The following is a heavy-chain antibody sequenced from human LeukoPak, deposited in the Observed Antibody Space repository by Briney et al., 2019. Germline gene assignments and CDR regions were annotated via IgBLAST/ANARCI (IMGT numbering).Heavy chain of an antibody. CDR2: IYYSGST. V-gene: IGHV4-39*07. CDR1: GGSISSSSYY. CDR3: ARDIGGYAFDI. D-gene: IGHD2-15*01. J-gene: IGHJ3*02. Sequence: PSETLSLTCTVSGGSISSSSYYWGWIRQPPGKGLEWIGSIYYSGSTYCNPSLKSRVTISVDTSKNQFSLKLSSVTAADTAVYYCARDIGGYAFDIWDQGTMVTVSS.